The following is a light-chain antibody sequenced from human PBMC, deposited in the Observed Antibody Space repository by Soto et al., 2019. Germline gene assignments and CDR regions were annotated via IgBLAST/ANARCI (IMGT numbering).Light chain of an antibody. CDR1: SSDVGGYNY. CDR2: EVS. J-gene: IGLJ1*01. V-gene: IGLV2-14*01. Sequence: QSALTQPASVSGSPGQSITISCTGTSSDVGGYNYVSWYQQQSGKAPKLIIHEVSNRPSGVSNRFSGSKSGNTASLTISGLQAEDEADYYCDSYTRSRAYVFGIGTKATVL. CDR3: DSYTRSRAYV.